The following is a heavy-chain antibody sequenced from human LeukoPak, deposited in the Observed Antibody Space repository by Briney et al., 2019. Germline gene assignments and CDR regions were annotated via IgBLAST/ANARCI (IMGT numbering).Heavy chain of an antibody. CDR3: AKDNPPDI. J-gene: IGHJ3*02. V-gene: IGHV3-9*01. CDR1: GFTFDDYA. Sequence: GRSLRLSCAASGFTFDDYAMHWVRQAPGKGLEWVSGISWNSGSIGYADSVKGRFTISRDNAKNSLYLQMNSPRAEDTALYYCAKDNPPDIWGQGTMVTVSS. CDR2: ISWNSGSI.